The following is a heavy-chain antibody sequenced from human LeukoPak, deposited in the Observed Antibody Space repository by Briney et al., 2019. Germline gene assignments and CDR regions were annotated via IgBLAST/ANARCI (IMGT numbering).Heavy chain of an antibody. CDR3: AGERTQYYYYYYGMDV. D-gene: IGHD5-24*01. J-gene: IGHJ6*02. Sequence: GGPLRLSCAASGFTFSSYGMHWVRQAPGKGLEWVAVIWYDGSNKYYADSVKGRFTISRDNSKNTLYLQMNSLRAEDTAVYYCAGERTQYYYYYYGMDVWGQGTTVTVSS. CDR1: GFTFSSYG. CDR2: IWYDGSNK. V-gene: IGHV3-33*01.